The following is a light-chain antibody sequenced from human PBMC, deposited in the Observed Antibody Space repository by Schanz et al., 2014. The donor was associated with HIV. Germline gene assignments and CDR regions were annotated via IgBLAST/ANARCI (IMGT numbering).Light chain of an antibody. V-gene: IGKV1-5*03. CDR3: QHYYSYPCT. Sequence: DIQMTQSPSTLSASVGDRVTIACRASQNIGNSLAWFQLKPGRAPKLLIYSASSLHTGVPSTFSGSGSGTEFALTISSLQPDDFATYYCQHYYSYPCTFGQGTELEIK. CDR1: QNIGNS. J-gene: IGKJ2*02. CDR2: SAS.